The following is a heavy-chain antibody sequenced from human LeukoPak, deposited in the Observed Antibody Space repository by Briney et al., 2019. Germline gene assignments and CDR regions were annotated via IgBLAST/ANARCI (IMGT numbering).Heavy chain of an antibody. CDR3: VPPYFNSGYYEGYFDY. V-gene: IGHV2-5*02. CDR2: IYWDDDK. D-gene: IGHD3-22*01. J-gene: IGHJ4*02. CDR1: GFSLTTTGVG. Sequence: ESGPALVNPTQTLTLTCTFSGFSLTTTGVGVGWIRQPPGKALEWLALIYWDDDKRYSPSLKTRLTITKDTSKNQVVLTMTNMAPVDTATYYCVPPYFNSGYYEGYFDYWGQGTLVTVSS.